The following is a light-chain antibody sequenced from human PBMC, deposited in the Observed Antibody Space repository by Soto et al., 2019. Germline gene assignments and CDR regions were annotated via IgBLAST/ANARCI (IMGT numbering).Light chain of an antibody. J-gene: IGKJ4*01. CDR1: QSIKNW. CDR2: DAS. V-gene: IGKV1-5*01. Sequence: DIQMTQSPSTLCASVGDRVTSTCRASQSIKNWLAWYQQKPGTAPKFLIYDASTLESGVPSRFSGSGSGTEFTLTISSLQADDFATYFCQQYDDYPLTFGGGTKVDIK. CDR3: QQYDDYPLT.